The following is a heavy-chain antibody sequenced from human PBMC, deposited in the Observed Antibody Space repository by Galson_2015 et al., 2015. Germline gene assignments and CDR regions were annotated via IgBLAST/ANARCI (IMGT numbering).Heavy chain of an antibody. CDR2: ISGSGGST. Sequence: SLRLSCAASGLTFSSYAMSWVRQAPGKGLEWVSAISGSGGSTYYADSVKGRFTISRDDAKNSLYLQMNSLRAEDTALYYCAAAYYYDSSGELWQRHDAFDIWGQGTMVTVSS. V-gene: IGHV3-23*01. CDR3: AAAYYYDSSGELWQRHDAFDI. J-gene: IGHJ3*02. CDR1: GLTFSSYA. D-gene: IGHD3-22*01.